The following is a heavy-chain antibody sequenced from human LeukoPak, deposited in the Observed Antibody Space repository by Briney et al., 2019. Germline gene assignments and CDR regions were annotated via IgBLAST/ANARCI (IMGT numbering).Heavy chain of an antibody. CDR3: ASAEYYDSSGYFDY. J-gene: IGHJ4*02. CDR1: GYTFTNYV. V-gene: IGHV1-18*01. D-gene: IGHD3-22*01. Sequence: VASVKVSFQGSGYTFTNYVLSWVRQAPGQGLEWMGWISAYNGNANYAQKLQGRVTMTTDTSTSTAYMELLILRTDETAVYYCASAEYYDSSGYFDYWGQGTLVTVSS. CDR2: ISAYNGNA.